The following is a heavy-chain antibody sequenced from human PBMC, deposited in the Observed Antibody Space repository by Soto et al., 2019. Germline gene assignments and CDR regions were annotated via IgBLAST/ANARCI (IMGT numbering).Heavy chain of an antibody. D-gene: IGHD3-10*01. CDR2: ISGSGGSK. Sequence: GGSLRLSCAASGFTFSSYAMSWVRQAPGKGLEWVSAISGSGGSKYYADSVKGRFTISRDNSKNTLYLQMNSLRAEDTALYYCAKDEGSGSYYAHSPIDYWGQGTLVTVSS. CDR1: GFTFSSYA. CDR3: AKDEGSGSYYAHSPIDY. V-gene: IGHV3-23*01. J-gene: IGHJ4*02.